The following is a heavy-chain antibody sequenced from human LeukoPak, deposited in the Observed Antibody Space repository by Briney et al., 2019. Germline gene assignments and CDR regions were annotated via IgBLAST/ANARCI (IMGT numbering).Heavy chain of an antibody. CDR1: GFTFSSYG. D-gene: IGHD5-24*01. V-gene: IGHV3-23*01. CDR2: ISGSGGST. Sequence: GGTLRLSCAASGFTFSSYGMSWVRQAPGKGLEWVSAISGSGGSTYYADSVKGRFTISRDNAKNSLYLQMNSLRAEDTAVYYCASGEIRSYSDYWGQGTLVTVSS. CDR3: ASGEIRSYSDY. J-gene: IGHJ4*02.